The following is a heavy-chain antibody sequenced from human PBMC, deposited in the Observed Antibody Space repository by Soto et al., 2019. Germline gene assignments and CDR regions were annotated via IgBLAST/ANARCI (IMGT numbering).Heavy chain of an antibody. CDR2: ISYDGSNK. CDR1: GFTFSSYG. V-gene: IGHV3-30*18. D-gene: IGHD1-26*01. J-gene: IGHJ3*02. Sequence: QVQLVESGGGVVQPGRSLRLSCAASGFTFSSYGMHWVRQAPGKGLEWVAVISYDGSNKYYADSVKGRFTISRDNSKNTPYLQMNSLRAEDTAVYYCAKGETGGGAFDIWGQGTMVTVSS. CDR3: AKGETGGGAFDI.